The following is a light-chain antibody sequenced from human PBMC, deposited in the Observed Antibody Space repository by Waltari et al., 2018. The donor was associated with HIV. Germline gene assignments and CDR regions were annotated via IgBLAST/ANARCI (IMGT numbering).Light chain of an antibody. J-gene: IGLJ3*02. V-gene: IGLV1-44*01. CDR2: SNN. Sequence: QSVLTQPPSASGTPGQRVTISCSGSSSNIGGNNVSWYQQLPGTAPKLLSYSNNQRPSGVPDRFSGSSSGTSASLAISGLQSEDETDYYCATWDDSLNGWVFGGGTKLTVL. CDR1: SSNIGGNN. CDR3: ATWDDSLNGWV.